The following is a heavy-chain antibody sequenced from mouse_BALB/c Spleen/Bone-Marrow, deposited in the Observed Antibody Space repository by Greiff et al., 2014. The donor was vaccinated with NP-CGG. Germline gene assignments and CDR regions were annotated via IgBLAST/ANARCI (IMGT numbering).Heavy chain of an antibody. CDR1: GFTFSSFA. D-gene: IGHD1-1*01. CDR2: ISSGSSTI. Sequence: VQLKESGGGLVQPGGSRKLSCAASGFTFSSFAMHWVRQAPEKGLEWVAYISSGSSTIYYADTVTGRFTISRDNPKNTLFLQMTSLRSEDTAMYYCARSGSSSGYFDYWGQGTTLTVSS. J-gene: IGHJ2*01. CDR3: ARSGSSSGYFDY. V-gene: IGHV5-17*02.